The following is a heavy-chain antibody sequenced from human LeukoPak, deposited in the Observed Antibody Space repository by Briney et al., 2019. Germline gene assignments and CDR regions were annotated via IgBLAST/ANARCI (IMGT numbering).Heavy chain of an antibody. CDR3: ARGKFYYASSGFLAY. V-gene: IGHV1-2*02. J-gene: IGHJ4*02. CDR1: GYTFTVYY. D-gene: IGHD3-22*01. Sequence: GASVNVSCKASGYTFTVYYMHWVRQAPGQGLEWMGWINPNSGGTNYAQKFQGRVTMTRDTSITTAYMELSSLRSEDTAVYYCARGKFYYASSGFLAYWGQGTLVTVSS. CDR2: INPNSGGT.